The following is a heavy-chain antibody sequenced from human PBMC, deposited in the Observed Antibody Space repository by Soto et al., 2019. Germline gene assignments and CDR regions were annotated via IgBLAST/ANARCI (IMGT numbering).Heavy chain of an antibody. V-gene: IGHV4-59*08. J-gene: IGHJ4*02. CDR1: GGSISSYY. CDR2: IYYSGST. D-gene: IGHD5-12*01. Sequence: SETLSLTCTVSGGSISSYYWSWIRQPPGKGLEWIGYIYYSGSTNYNPSLKSRVTISVDTSKNQFSLKLSSVTAADTAVYYCARHKTEYSGYDMTWYFDYWGQGTLVTVSS. CDR3: ARHKTEYSGYDMTWYFDY.